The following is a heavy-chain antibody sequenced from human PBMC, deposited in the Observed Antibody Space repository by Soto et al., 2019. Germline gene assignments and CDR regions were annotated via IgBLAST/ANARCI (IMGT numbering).Heavy chain of an antibody. Sequence: QVTLKESGLVLVKPTETLTLTCTVSGFSLSNARMSMSWIRQPPGKALEWLAHIFSNDEKSYNTSLKSKLTLSKDTSQSPVALTMTNVDAADTATYHSAHWGYAFDIWGRGPRVTVSS. CDR1: GFSLSNARMS. J-gene: IGHJ3*02. D-gene: IGHD7-27*01. CDR2: IFSNDEK. CDR3: AHWGYAFDI. V-gene: IGHV2-26*01.